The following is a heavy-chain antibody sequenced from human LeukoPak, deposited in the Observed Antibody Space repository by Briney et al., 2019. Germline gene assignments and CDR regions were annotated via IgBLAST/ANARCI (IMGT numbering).Heavy chain of an antibody. Sequence: PGGSLRLSCAASGFTFSNAWMSWVRQAPGKGLEWVGRIKSKTDGGTTDYAAPVKGRFTISRDNSKNTLYLQMNSLRAEDTAVYYCARPVSQPYGSGSYRDYWGQGTLVTVSS. J-gene: IGHJ4*02. CDR1: GFTFSNAW. V-gene: IGHV3-15*01. D-gene: IGHD3-10*01. CDR2: IKSKTDGGTT. CDR3: ARPVSQPYGSGSYRDY.